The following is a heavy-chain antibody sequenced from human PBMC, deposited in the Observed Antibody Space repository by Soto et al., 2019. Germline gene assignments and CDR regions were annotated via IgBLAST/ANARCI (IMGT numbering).Heavy chain of an antibody. D-gene: IGHD5-18*01. CDR1: GGSISSYY. V-gene: IGHV4-59*01. CDR3: ARTLYSYGPRLDY. Sequence: PSETLSLTCTVSGGSISSYYWSWIRQPPGKGLEWIGYIYYSGSTNYNPSLKSRVTISVDTSKNQFSLKLSSVTAADTAVYYCARTLYSYGPRLDYWGQGTLVTVSS. CDR2: IYYSGST. J-gene: IGHJ4*02.